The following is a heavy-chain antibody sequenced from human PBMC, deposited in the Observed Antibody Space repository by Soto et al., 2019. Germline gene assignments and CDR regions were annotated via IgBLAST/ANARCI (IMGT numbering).Heavy chain of an antibody. Sequence: QVHLVQSGAEVKKPGASVKVSCKASGYTFTSYGITSARQAPGQGLEWMGWISAHTGNTDYAQKLQGRVIVARDTSTSTAYMELRSLRADDTAVYYCARGRYGDYWGQGALVTVSS. CDR2: ISAHTGNT. CDR1: GYTFTSYG. CDR3: ARGRYGDY. D-gene: IGHD1-1*01. J-gene: IGHJ4*02. V-gene: IGHV1-18*01.